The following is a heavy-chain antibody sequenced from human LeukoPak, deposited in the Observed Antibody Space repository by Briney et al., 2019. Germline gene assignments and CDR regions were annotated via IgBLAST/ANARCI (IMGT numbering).Heavy chain of an antibody. CDR3: TRDPNGDYVGAFDM. CDR1: GITFSTYA. CDR2: IRGSGGGT. J-gene: IGHJ3*02. V-gene: IGHV3-23*01. Sequence: GVSLRLSSAASGITFSTYAMTWVRQAPGKGLEWVSSIRGSGGGTDYADSVKGRFTISRDNSRDTLFLQMNSLRAEDTALYYCTRDPNGDYVGAFDMWGPGTMVTVSS. D-gene: IGHD4-17*01.